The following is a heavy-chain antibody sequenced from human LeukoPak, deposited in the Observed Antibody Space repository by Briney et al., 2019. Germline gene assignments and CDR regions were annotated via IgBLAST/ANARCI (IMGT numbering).Heavy chain of an antibody. Sequence: GASVKVSCKASGYTFTGYYMHWVRQAPGQGLEWMGWINPNSGGTNYAQKFQGRVTMTRDTSISTAYMELSRLRSEDTAVYYCARDGYYYGSGSYYNAYYYYYMDVWGKGTTVTVSS. CDR2: INPNSGGT. D-gene: IGHD3-10*01. V-gene: IGHV1-2*02. CDR1: GYTFTGYY. CDR3: ARDGYYYGSGSYYNAYYYYYMDV. J-gene: IGHJ6*03.